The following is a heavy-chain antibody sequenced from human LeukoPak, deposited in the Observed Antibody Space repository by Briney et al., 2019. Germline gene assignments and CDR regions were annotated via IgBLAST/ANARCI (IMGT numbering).Heavy chain of an antibody. CDR2: IRYDGNNK. V-gene: IGHV3-30*02. D-gene: IGHD1-26*01. CDR3: AKDFIAMSDWEPLGY. CDR1: GFTFSSYG. Sequence: GGSLRLSCAASGFTFSSYGMHWVRQAPGKGPEWVAFIRYDGNNKYYADSVKGRFTISRDNSKNTLYLQMNSLRDEDTAVYYCAKDFIAMSDWEPLGYWGQGILVTVSS. J-gene: IGHJ4*02.